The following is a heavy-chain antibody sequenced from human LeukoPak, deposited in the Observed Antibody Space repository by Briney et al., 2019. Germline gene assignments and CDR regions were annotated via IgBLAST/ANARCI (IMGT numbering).Heavy chain of an antibody. Sequence: PGESLKISCKGSGYSFANYWIGWVRQMPGKGLEWMGIIYPGDSDTRYSPSFQGQVTISADKSISTAYLQWSSLKASDTAMYYCARRGYCSVTTCRGAFDIWGQGTMVTVSS. V-gene: IGHV5-51*01. CDR1: GYSFANYW. CDR3: ARRGYCSVTTCRGAFDI. J-gene: IGHJ3*02. CDR2: IYPGDSDT. D-gene: IGHD2-2*01.